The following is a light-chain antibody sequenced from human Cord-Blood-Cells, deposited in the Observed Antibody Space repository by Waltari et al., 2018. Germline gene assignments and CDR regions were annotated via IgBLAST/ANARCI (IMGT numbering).Light chain of an antibody. CDR1: SSDVGGYTY. CDR3: SSYTSSSTPYV. J-gene: IGLJ1*01. V-gene: IGLV2-14*03. Sequence: QSALTQPASVSGSPGQSITISCTGTSSDVGGYTYVSWYQQHTGKAPKPMIYDVSNRPSGVSNRFSGSKSGNTASLTISGLQAEDEADYYCSSYTSSSTPYVFGTGTKVTVL. CDR2: DVS.